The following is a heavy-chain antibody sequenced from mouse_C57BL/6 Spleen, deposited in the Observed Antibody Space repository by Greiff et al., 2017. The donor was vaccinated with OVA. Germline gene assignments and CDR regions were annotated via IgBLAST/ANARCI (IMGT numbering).Heavy chain of an antibody. CDR1: GYSITSGYD. CDR2: ISYSGST. J-gene: IGHJ1*03. Sequence: EVKVVESGPGMVKPSQSLSLTCTVTGYSITSGYDWHWIRHFPGNKLEWMGYISYSGSTNYNPSLKSRISITHDTSKNHFFLKLNSVTTEDTATYYCARGYDYDYWYFDVWGTGTTVTVSS. V-gene: IGHV3-1*01. CDR3: ARGYDYDYWYFDV. D-gene: IGHD2-4*01.